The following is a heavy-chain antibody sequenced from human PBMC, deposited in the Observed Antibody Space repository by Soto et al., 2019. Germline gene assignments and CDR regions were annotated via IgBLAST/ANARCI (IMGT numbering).Heavy chain of an antibody. V-gene: IGHV5-51*03. CDR1: GYIFSSYW. J-gene: IGHJ4*02. Sequence: EVQLVQSGAEVKKPGQSLKISCKGSGYIFSSYWIGWVRQMSGKGLEWMGIIYPGDSDTRYSPSFQGQVTISADKSISTAYLQWSSLKASDTAMNYCAGLYDTSGYSLNYWGQGTLVTVSS. D-gene: IGHD3-22*01. CDR3: AGLYDTSGYSLNY. CDR2: IYPGDSDT.